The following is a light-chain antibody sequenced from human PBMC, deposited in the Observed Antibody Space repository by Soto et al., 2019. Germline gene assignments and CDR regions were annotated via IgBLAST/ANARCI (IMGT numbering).Light chain of an antibody. CDR2: EVN. CDR1: SSDIGGYNY. V-gene: IGLV2-8*01. J-gene: IGLJ1*01. CDR3: CTYADDNIFV. Sequence: QSALTQPASISGSPGQSITISCTGTSSDIGGYNYVSWYQQHPNKAPKLLIFEVNKRPSGVPDRFSGSKSGNTASLTVSGLQAEDEADYYCCTYADDNIFVFGTGTKLTVL.